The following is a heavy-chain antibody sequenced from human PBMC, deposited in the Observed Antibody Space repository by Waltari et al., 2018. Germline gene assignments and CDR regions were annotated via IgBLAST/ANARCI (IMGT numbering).Heavy chain of an antibody. CDR2: VHRSGRT. Sequence: QVQLQESGPGLVKPSGTLSPTCGGSGDSMGGSYWWSWVRQPPGKGLEWIGQVHRSGRTNYNPPLESRVTVSIDTFNSQFSLEVTSATAADTALYFCARDRGRGLYLDSWGRGILVTVSP. CDR1: GDSMGGSYW. CDR3: ARDRGRGLYLDS. D-gene: IGHD2-15*01. V-gene: IGHV4-4*02. J-gene: IGHJ4*02.